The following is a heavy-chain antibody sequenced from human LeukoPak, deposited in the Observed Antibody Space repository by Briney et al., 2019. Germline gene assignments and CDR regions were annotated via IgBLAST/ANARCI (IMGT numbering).Heavy chain of an antibody. Sequence: SETLSLTCTVYGGSFSGYYWSWIRQPPGKGLEWIGEINHSGSTNYNPSLKSRVTISVDTSKNQFSLKLSSVTAADTAVYYCARGRPGNFWYWGQGTLVTVSS. D-gene: IGHD3-3*01. V-gene: IGHV4-34*01. CDR3: ARGRPGNFWY. J-gene: IGHJ4*02. CDR1: GGSFSGYY. CDR2: INHSGST.